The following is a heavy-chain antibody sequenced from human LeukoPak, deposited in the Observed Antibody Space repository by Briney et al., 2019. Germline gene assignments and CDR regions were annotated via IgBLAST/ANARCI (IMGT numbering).Heavy chain of an antibody. CDR1: GFTFSDHY. D-gene: IGHD1-7*01. J-gene: IGHJ4*02. CDR3: AASKENYRQLNY. CDR2: TRNKAYSYTT. V-gene: IGHV3-72*01. Sequence: PGGSLRLSCAASGFTFSDHYMDWVRQAPGKGLEWVGRTRNKAYSYTTAYAASVKGRFTISRDDSKNSLYLQMNSLTTDDTAVYYCAASKENYRQLNYWGQGTLVTVSS.